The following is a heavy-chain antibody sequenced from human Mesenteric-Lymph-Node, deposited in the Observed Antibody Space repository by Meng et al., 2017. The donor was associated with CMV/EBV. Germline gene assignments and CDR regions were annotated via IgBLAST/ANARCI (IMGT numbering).Heavy chain of an antibody. CDR1: GFTFNSYT. V-gene: IGHV3-21*01. CDR3: AKHTYDNACDH. Sequence: GESLKISCTASGFTFNSYTMNWVRQAPGKGLEWVSSLSSKSINIYYADSVKGRFIISRDNAKNSLYLQMDSLRAEDTAVYYCAKHTYDNACDHWGQGTLVTVSS. D-gene: IGHD2-21*01. J-gene: IGHJ5*02. CDR2: LSSKSINI.